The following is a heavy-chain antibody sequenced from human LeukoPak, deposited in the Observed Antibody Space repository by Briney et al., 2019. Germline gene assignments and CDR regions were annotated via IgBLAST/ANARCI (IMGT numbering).Heavy chain of an antibody. D-gene: IGHD3-3*01. V-gene: IGHV3-49*04. Sequence: GRSLRLSCTASGFTFADHYLGWVSQAPGGGLEWLGFIRSKTYGCTTEYAASVKGRFTFSRDDSRSIAYLQMNNLDTEDTAIYYCTRSGYYSDYWGQGILVTVSS. CDR1: GFTFADHY. CDR2: IRSKTYGCTT. J-gene: IGHJ4*02. CDR3: TRSGYYSDY.